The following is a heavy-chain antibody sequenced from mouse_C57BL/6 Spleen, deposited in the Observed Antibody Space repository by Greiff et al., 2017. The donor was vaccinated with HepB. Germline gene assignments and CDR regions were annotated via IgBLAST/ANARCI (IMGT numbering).Heavy chain of an antibody. V-gene: IGHV1-52*01. CDR3: ARGDYGSSYFGY. CDR1: GYTFTSYW. CDR2: IDPSDSET. Sequence: QVQLKQPGAELVRPGSSVKLSCKASGYTFTSYWMHWVKQRPIQGLEWIGNIDPSDSETHYNQKFKDKATLTVDKSSSTAYMQLSSLTSEDSAVYYCARGDYGSSYFGYWGQGTTLTVSS. D-gene: IGHD1-1*01. J-gene: IGHJ2*01.